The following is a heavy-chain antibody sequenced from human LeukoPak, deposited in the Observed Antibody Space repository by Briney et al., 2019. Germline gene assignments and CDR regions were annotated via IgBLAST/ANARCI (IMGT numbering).Heavy chain of an antibody. CDR2: IYSGGST. CDR1: GFTFSSYE. V-gene: IGHV3-66*01. J-gene: IGHJ4*02. CDR3: ARGQQLVPGRLDYLDY. Sequence: GGSLRLSCAASGFTFSSYEMNWVRQAPGKGLEWVSVIYSGGSTYYADSVKGRFTISRGNSKNTLYLQMNSLRAEDTAVYYCARGQQLVPGRLDYLDYWGQGTLVTVSS. D-gene: IGHD6-13*01.